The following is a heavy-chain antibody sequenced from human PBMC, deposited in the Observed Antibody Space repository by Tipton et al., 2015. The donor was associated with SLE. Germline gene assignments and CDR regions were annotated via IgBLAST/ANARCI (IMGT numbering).Heavy chain of an antibody. CDR1: GLTFDDYG. CDR2: INWNGGST. Sequence: SLRLSCAASGLTFDDYGMSWVRQAPGKGLEWVSGINWNGGSTGYADSVKGRFTISRDNAKNSRYLQMNSLRAEDTSLYYCARGSLSTYYCYMDVWGKGTSVSFSS. D-gene: IGHD3-10*01. CDR3: ARGSLSTYYCYMDV. J-gene: IGHJ6*03. V-gene: IGHV3-20*04.